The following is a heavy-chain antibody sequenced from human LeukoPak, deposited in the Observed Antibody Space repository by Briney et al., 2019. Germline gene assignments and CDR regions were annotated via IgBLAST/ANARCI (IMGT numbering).Heavy chain of an antibody. Sequence: GGSLRLSCAASGFTFSNYAINWVRQAPGKGLEWVSGISGSGDNTYYADSVKGRFTTSRDNSKNTLYVQVNSLGTEDTAAYYCAKGSYYDSSGSFYFDYWGQGTLVTVSS. D-gene: IGHD3-22*01. CDR3: AKGSYYDSSGSFYFDY. CDR1: GFTFSNYA. V-gene: IGHV3-23*01. J-gene: IGHJ4*02. CDR2: ISGSGDNT.